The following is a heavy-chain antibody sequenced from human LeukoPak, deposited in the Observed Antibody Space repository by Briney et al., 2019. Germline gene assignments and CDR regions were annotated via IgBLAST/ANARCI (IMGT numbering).Heavy chain of an antibody. D-gene: IGHD6-19*01. Sequence: GESLKISCKGSGYSFTSYWIGWVRQMPGKGLEWMGIIHPGDSDTRYSPSFQGQVTISADKSISTAYLQWSSLKASDTAMYYCARFSGSGWSIYYFDYWGQGTLVTVSS. CDR1: GYSFTSYW. V-gene: IGHV5-51*01. J-gene: IGHJ4*02. CDR3: ARFSGSGWSIYYFDY. CDR2: IHPGDSDT.